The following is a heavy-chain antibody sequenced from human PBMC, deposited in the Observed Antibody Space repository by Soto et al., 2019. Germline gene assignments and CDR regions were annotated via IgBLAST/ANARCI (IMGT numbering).Heavy chain of an antibody. J-gene: IGHJ3*01. CDR3: VREGRGSFDF. Sequence: LRLSCAASGFIFTNYAMNWVRQAPGKGLEWVSVIGGRGNSAYYADSVQGRFTISRDNSRNTLSLQMSSLTADDTAIYYCVREGRGSFDFWGRGTMVTVSS. D-gene: IGHD5-12*01. V-gene: IGHV3-23*01. CDR2: IGGRGNSA. CDR1: GFIFTNYA.